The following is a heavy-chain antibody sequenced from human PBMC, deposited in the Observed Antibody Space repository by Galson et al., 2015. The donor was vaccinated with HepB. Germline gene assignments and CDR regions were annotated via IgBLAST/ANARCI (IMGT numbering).Heavy chain of an antibody. J-gene: IGHJ4*02. D-gene: IGHD1-26*01. V-gene: IGHV3-7*03. CDR2: INQGGNEK. CDR3: ARDHVGPGIYFDN. CDR1: GFTFSSHW. Sequence: SLRLSCAASGFTFSSHWLSWVRQAPGKGLEWVANINQGGNEKYYVDSVSGRFTISRDNARNSLYLQMDSLRAEDTAAYYCARDHVGPGIYFDNWGQGTLVTVSS.